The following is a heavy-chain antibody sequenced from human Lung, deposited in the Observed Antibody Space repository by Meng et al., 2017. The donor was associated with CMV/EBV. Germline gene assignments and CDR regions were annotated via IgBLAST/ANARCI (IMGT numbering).Heavy chain of an antibody. J-gene: IGHJ6*02. CDR2: IYYSVTT. Sequence: SXTXSLXCTVSDGSISNYFWSWIRQPPGKGLEWIGSIYYSVTTNYNPSLRSRVTISLDPSKNQFSLKLNSVTAADTAVYYCARENGKCVVIYYYYYGMDVXGQAXTVTVSS. CDR3: ARENGKCVVIYYYYYGMDV. CDR1: DGSISNYF. V-gene: IGHV4-59*01. D-gene: IGHD5/OR15-5a*01.